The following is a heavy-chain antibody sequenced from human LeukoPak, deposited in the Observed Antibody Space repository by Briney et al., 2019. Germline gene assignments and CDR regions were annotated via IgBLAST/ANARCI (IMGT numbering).Heavy chain of an antibody. J-gene: IGHJ4*02. V-gene: IGHV3-74*01. CDR1: GFTFSRYW. CDR3: ARDKHDY. Sequence: GGSLRLSCAASGFTFSRYWMHWVRHVPGKGRGWVSRINSDGSTTTYADSVKGRFTITRDNAKNTLYLQMNSLRAEDTAVYYCARDKHDYWGQGTLVTVSS. CDR2: INSDGSTT.